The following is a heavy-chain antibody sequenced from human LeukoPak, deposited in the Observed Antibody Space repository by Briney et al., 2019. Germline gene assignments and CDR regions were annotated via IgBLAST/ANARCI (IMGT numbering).Heavy chain of an antibody. CDR2: ISAYNGNT. J-gene: IGHJ4*02. D-gene: IGHD3-10*01. CDR1: GYTFTSYG. V-gene: IGHV1-18*01. Sequence: GASVKVSCKASGYTFTSYGISWVRQAPGQGLEWMGWISAYNGNTNYSQKFQGRVTITRDTSASTAYMELSSLRSEDTAVYYCASAYGSGSYYTFDYWGQGTLVTVSS. CDR3: ASAYGSGSYYTFDY.